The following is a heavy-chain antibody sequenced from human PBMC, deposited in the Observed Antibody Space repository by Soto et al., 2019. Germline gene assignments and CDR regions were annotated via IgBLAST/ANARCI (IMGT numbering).Heavy chain of an antibody. CDR1: GGTFSSYA. CDR2: IITIFGTA. D-gene: IGHD6-13*01. J-gene: IGHJ5*02. CDR3: ARELGSWHRQKNNWFDP. V-gene: IGHV1-69*06. Sequence: SVKVSCKASGGTFSSYAISWVRQAPGQGLEWMGGIITIFGTANYAQKFQGRVTITADKSTSTAYMELSSLRSEDTAVYYCARELGSWHRQKNNWFDPWGQGTLVTVSS.